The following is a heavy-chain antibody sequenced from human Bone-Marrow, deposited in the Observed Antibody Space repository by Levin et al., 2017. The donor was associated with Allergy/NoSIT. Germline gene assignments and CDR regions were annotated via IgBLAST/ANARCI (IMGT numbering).Heavy chain of an antibody. J-gene: IGHJ4*02. V-gene: IGHV3-66*01. CDR2: LHPGGSA. Sequence: PGGSLRLSCVVSGFIVRSNYMSWVRQAPGKGLQWVSVLHPGGSAAYTDSVKGRFTISRDNSENTLFLQMDSLTAEDTAVYYCAKGPYDTNGYSSPLDYWGRGTLVTVSS. CDR3: AKGPYDTNGYSSPLDY. D-gene: IGHD3-22*01. CDR1: GFIVRSNY.